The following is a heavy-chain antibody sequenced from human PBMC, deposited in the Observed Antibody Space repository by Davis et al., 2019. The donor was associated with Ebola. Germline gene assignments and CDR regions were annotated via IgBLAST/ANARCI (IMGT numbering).Heavy chain of an antibody. D-gene: IGHD3-9*01. V-gene: IGHV3-7*03. CDR3: AREIEYYEILTGYFPY. Sequence: GESLKISCAASGFTFSRYWMSWVRQAPGKGLEWVANIKQDGSEKYYVDSVKGRFTISRDNAKNSLYLQMNSLRAEDTAVYYCAREIEYYEILTGYFPYWGQGTLVTVSS. CDR2: IKQDGSEK. J-gene: IGHJ4*02. CDR1: GFTFSRYW.